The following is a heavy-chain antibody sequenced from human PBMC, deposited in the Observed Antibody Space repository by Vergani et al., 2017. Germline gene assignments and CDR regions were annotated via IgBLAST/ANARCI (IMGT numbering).Heavy chain of an antibody. J-gene: IGHJ4*02. CDR2: ISGQNFRT. Sequence: AQLQQWGAGLLKPSETLSLTCAIYGGSFNDYWWTWIRQPPGKGLEWVSGISGQNFRTHYADSVKGRFTISRDDSKNTVYLQINSLRAEDTAFYYCADLYGDDGFSPFWGQGTLVTVSS. CDR1: GGSFNDYW. CDR3: ADLYGDDGFSPF. V-gene: IGHV3-23*01. D-gene: IGHD2-21*01.